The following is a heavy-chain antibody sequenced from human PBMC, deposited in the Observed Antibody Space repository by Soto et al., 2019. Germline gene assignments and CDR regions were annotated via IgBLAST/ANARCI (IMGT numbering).Heavy chain of an antibody. CDR3: ANDWGRNWDDEGFHR. J-gene: IGHJ1*01. CDR1: GFIVSNYA. V-gene: IGHV3-23*01. D-gene: IGHD1-20*01. Sequence: EVQLLESGGGLVQPGGSLRLSCAASGFIVSNYAMDWVRQAPGKGLEWVATISGSGGNKYYADSVKGRFTISSDNSKNTLYLQGESLRGEDTAIYYCANDWGRNWDDEGFHRWGQGTLVTVSS. CDR2: ISGSGGNK.